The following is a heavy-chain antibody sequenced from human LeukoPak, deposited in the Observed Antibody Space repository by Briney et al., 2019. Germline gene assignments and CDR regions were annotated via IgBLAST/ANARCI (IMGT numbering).Heavy chain of an antibody. CDR1: GFTFSSYS. CDR3: ARDADSSGYYLDAFDI. Sequence: GGSLRLSCAASGFTFSSYSMNWVRQAPGKGLEWGSSISSSSSYIYYADSVKGRFTISRDNAKNSLYLQMNSLRAEDTAVYYCARDADSSGYYLDAFDIWRQGTMVTVSS. CDR2: ISSSSSYI. V-gene: IGHV3-21*01. J-gene: IGHJ3*02. D-gene: IGHD3-22*01.